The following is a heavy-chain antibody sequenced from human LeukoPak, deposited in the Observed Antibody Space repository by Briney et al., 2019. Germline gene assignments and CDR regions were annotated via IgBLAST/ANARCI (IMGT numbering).Heavy chain of an antibody. V-gene: IGHV3-48*01. J-gene: IGHJ4*02. CDR2: ISSSSSTI. D-gene: IGHD4-17*01. CDR1: GFTFSSYS. Sequence: GGSLRLSCAASGFTFSSYSMNWVRQAPGKGLEWVSYISSSSSTIYYADSVKGRFTISRDNAKNSLYLQMNSLRAEDTALYYCAKGLTTVTTRCFDYWGQGTLVTVSS. CDR3: AKGLTTVTTRCFDY.